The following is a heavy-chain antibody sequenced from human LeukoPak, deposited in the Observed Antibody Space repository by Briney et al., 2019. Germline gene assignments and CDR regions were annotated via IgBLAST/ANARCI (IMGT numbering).Heavy chain of an antibody. CDR1: GYTLTELS. Sequence: ASVKVSCKVSGYTLTELSMHWVRQAPGKGLEWMGGFDPEDGETIYAQKFQGRVTMTEDTSTDTAYMELSSLRSEDTAVYYCATDQRSYDSSGYYYVGPPGWFDPWGQGTLVTVSS. V-gene: IGHV1-24*01. D-gene: IGHD3-22*01. CDR3: ATDQRSYDSSGYYYVGPPGWFDP. J-gene: IGHJ5*02. CDR2: FDPEDGET.